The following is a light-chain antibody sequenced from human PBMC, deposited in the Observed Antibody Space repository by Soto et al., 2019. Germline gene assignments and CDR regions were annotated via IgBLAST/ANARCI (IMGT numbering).Light chain of an antibody. J-gene: IGKJ1*01. CDR3: QHYNNWPPWT. CDR2: DTF. V-gene: IGKV3-20*01. Sequence: EIVLMQSPGTLSLSPGEGATLSCRASQSVNNNYLAWYQQKPGQAPTVLIFDTFRRATGVPDRFSGSGSGTDFTLTISRLEPEDFAVYYCQHYNNWPPWTFGQGTKVEIK. CDR1: QSVNNNY.